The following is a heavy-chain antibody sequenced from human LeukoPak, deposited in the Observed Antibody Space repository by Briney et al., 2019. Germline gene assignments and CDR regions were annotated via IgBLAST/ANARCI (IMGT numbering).Heavy chain of an antibody. CDR1: GFTLDNYN. D-gene: IGHD2-8*02. V-gene: IGHV3-21*01. CDR3: ARSAGGNYFDY. Sequence: GGSLRLSCAVAGFTLDNYNMNWVRQAPGKGREWVSSIRTGINYILEADSVKGRFTVAKDTALNSLSLQMNSLRADDTAVYYCARSAGGNYFDYWDQGTLVTVSS. CDR2: IRTGINYI. J-gene: IGHJ4*02.